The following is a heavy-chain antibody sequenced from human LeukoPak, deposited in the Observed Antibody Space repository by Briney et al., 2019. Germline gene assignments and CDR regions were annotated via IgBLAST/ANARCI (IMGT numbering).Heavy chain of an antibody. CDR3: ARGGAVAADNWFDP. Sequence: GASVKVSCKSSGYTFTSFDLNWARQVTGQGLEWMGWMNPNNGNTGYAQKFQGRVTITRDTSITTAYMELSSLRSEDTAIYYCARGGAVAADNWFDPWGQGTLVTVSS. D-gene: IGHD6-19*01. J-gene: IGHJ5*02. V-gene: IGHV1-8*03. CDR1: GYTFTSFD. CDR2: MNPNNGNT.